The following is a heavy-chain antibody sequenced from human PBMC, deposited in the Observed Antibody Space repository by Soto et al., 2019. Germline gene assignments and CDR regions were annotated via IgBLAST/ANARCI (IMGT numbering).Heavy chain of an antibody. V-gene: IGHV3-74*01. CDR3: ARVAYCSTTSCYTEPGALDV. CDR1: GFTFSSYW. D-gene: IGHD2-2*02. J-gene: IGHJ6*02. CDR2: ITSDGTST. Sequence: LRLSCAASGFTFSSYWMHWVRQAPGKGLVWVSRITSDGTSTRYADSVKGRFTISRDNAKNTLYLQMNSLRAEDTAVYYCARVAYCSTTSCYTEPGALDVCGQGTTVTVSS.